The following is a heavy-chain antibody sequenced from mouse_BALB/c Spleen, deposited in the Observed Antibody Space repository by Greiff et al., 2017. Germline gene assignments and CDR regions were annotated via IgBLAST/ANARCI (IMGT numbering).Heavy chain of an antibody. V-gene: IGHV2-3*01. J-gene: IGHJ4*01. CDR1: GFSFTSYG. CDR2: IWGDGST. CDR3: AKVQNFYYAMDY. Sequence: VKLMESGPGLVAPSQSLSITCTVSGFSFTSYGLSWVRQPPGKGLEWLGVIWGDGSTNYHSALISRLSISKDNSKSQVFLQLNSLQTDDTATYCCAKVQNFYYAMDYWGQGTSVTVSS.